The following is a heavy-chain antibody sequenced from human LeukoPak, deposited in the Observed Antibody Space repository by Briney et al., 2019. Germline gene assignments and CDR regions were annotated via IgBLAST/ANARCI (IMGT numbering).Heavy chain of an antibody. Sequence: GGTLRLSCAASGFTLSSYGMSWVRQAPGKGLEWVAFIRFDGTSEFYADSVKARFTISRDNSQNTVSLQLNNLRIEDTALYYCAKTSLSDPSGHYYYMDVWGKGTTVTVSS. CDR1: GFTLSSYG. CDR3: AKTSLSDPSGHYYYMDV. CDR2: IRFDGTSE. V-gene: IGHV3-30*02. J-gene: IGHJ6*03. D-gene: IGHD3-3*01.